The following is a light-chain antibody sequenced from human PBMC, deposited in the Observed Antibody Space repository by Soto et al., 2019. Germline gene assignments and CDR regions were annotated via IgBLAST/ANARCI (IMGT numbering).Light chain of an antibody. CDR1: SANIGSRY. CDR2: WND. J-gene: IGLJ1*01. V-gene: IGLV1-47*01. Sequence: VLNRAPSATGAPRQGGRISSFGNSANIGSRYVYWYQVVPGTAPKLLIYWNDQRPSGVPDRFSGSKSGTSASLAISGLRSEDEADYYCGAWDDRLSGYFFGSGTKVTVL. CDR3: GAWDDRLSGYF.